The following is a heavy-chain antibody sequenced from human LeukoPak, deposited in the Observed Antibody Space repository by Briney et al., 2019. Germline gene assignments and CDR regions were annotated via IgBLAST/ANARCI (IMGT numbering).Heavy chain of an antibody. V-gene: IGHV4-59*01. CDR2: IYSSGST. CDR1: VGSISSYY. Sequence: TSETLSLTCTVSVGSISSYYWSWIRQPPGKGLEWIGYIYSSGSTYYTPYLMSRVTISVDTSKNQFSLKLSSVTAADTAVYYCARDEEYFQHWGQGSLVTVSS. CDR3: ARDEEYFQH. J-gene: IGHJ1*01.